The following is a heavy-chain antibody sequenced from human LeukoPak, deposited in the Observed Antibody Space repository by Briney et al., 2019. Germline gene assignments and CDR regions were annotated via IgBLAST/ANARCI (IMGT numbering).Heavy chain of an antibody. CDR1: GFTFSDYY. D-gene: IGHD3-16*01. CDR3: ARDSSWAYDYVWGSLDY. V-gene: IGHV3-11*04. J-gene: IGHJ4*02. CDR2: ISSSGSTI. Sequence: GGSLRLSCAASGFTFSDYYMSWIRQAPGKGLEWVSYISSSGSTIYYADSVNGRFTISRDNAKNSLYLQMNSLRAEDTAVYYCARDSSWAYDYVWGSLDYWGQGTLVTVSS.